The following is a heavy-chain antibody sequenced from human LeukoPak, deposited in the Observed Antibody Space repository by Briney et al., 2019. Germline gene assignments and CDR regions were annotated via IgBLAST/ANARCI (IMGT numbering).Heavy chain of an antibody. CDR3: ARTPSIVGYTSRELGHWYFDL. CDR1: GFTFSSYW. V-gene: IGHV3-7*01. CDR2: IKQDGSEK. D-gene: IGHD6-13*01. Sequence: GGSLRLSCAASGFTFSSYWMSWVRQAPGKGLEWVANIKQDGSEKYYVDSVTGRFTISRDNAKNSLYLQMKSLRAEDTAVYYCARTPSIVGYTSRELGHWYFDLWGRGTPVTVSS. J-gene: IGHJ2*01.